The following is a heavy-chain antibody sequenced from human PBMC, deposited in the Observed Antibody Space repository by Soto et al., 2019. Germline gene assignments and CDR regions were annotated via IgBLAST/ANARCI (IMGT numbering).Heavy chain of an antibody. J-gene: IGHJ6*03. CDR1: GGTFSSYT. CDR3: ARDRQYSSSPTIHYYYYYMAV. D-gene: IGHD6-6*01. CDR2: IIPILGIA. Sequence: SVKVSCKASGGTFSSYTISWVRQAPGQGLEWMGRIIPILGIANYAQKFQGRVTITADKSTSTAYMELSSLRSEDTAVYYCARDRQYSSSPTIHYYYYYMAVWGKGTTVTVSS. V-gene: IGHV1-69*04.